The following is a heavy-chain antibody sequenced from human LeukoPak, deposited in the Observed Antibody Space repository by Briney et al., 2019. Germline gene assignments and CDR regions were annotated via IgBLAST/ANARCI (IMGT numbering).Heavy chain of an antibody. J-gene: IGHJ5*02. Sequence: PSETLSLTCAVYGGSFSGYYWSWIRQPPGKGLEWIGYIYYSGSTYYNPSLKSRVTISVDTSKNQFSLKLSSVTAADTAVYYCARRPRSTSYWFDPWGQGTLVTVSS. CDR3: ARRPRSTSYWFDP. CDR1: GGSFSGYY. D-gene: IGHD2-2*01. CDR2: IYYSGST. V-gene: IGHV4-30-4*08.